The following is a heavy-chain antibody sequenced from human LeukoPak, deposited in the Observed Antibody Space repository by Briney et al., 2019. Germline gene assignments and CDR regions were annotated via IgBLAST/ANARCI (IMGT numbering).Heavy chain of an antibody. CDR1: GGSFSGYY. V-gene: IGHV4-34*01. D-gene: IGHD3-22*01. J-gene: IGHJ5*02. Sequence: SETLSLTCTVSGGSFSGYYWSWIRQPPGKGLEWIGEINHSGSTNYNPSLKSRVTISVDTSKNQFSLKLSSVTAADTAVYYCARGRYYDSSGYSQRRYNWFDPWGQGTLVTVSS. CDR3: ARGRYYDSSGYSQRRYNWFDP. CDR2: INHSGST.